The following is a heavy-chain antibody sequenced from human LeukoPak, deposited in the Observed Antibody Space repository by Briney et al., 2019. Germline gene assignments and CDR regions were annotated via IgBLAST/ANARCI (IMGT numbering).Heavy chain of an antibody. CDR1: GGTFSSYA. D-gene: IGHD6-19*01. J-gene: IGHJ4*02. V-gene: IGHV1-69*06. Sequence: SVKVSCKASGGTFSSYAISWVRQAPGQRLEWMGGIIPIFGTANYAQKFQGRVTITADKSTSTAYMELSSLRSEDTAVYYCADTTGDSSGWAFDYWGQGTLVTVSS. CDR2: IIPIFGTA. CDR3: ADTTGDSSGWAFDY.